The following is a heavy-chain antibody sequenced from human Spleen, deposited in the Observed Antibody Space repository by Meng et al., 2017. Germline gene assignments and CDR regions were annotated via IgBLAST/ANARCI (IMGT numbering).Heavy chain of an antibody. V-gene: IGHV1-8*01. CDR3: VRDEDISAAGKLFGDY. D-gene: IGHD6-13*01. CDR2: MNPNSGNT. J-gene: IGHJ4*02. CDR1: GYTFTSYD. Sequence: ASVKVSCKASGYTFTSYDINWVRQATGQGLEWMGWMNPNSGNTGYAQKFQGRVTMTRNTSISTAYMELSSLRSDDTAMYYCVRDEDISAAGKLFGDYWGQGTLVTVSS.